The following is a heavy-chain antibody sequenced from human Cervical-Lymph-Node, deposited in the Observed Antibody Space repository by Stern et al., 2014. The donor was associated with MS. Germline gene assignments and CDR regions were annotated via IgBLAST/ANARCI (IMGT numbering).Heavy chain of an antibody. Sequence: QVQLVQSGAEVKRPGASVKVSCKASGYTFTGYYVHWVRQAPGQGLGRMGRINPKNGGTDYARGFRGRVTVTSDTSINTAYMQLGGLTSADTAVYYCSRSPFPGSHYDGDWFDPWGQGTLVIVSS. CDR1: GYTFTGYY. CDR2: INPKNGGT. CDR3: SRSPFPGSHYDGDWFDP. D-gene: IGHD3-16*01. V-gene: IGHV1-2*06. J-gene: IGHJ5*02.